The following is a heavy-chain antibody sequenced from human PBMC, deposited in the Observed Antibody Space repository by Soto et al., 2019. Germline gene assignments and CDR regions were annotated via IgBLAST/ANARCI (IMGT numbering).Heavy chain of an antibody. D-gene: IGHD1-26*01. V-gene: IGHV1-69*06. J-gene: IGHJ4*02. CDR1: GGTFSSYA. Sequence: QVQLVQSGAEVKKPGSSVKVSCKASGGTFSSYAISWVRQAPGQGLEWMGGIIPIFGTANYAQKFQGRVTITAEKSTSTAYMELSSLRSEDTAVYYCARARDGYYNLNYFDYGGQGTLVTVSS. CDR2: IIPIFGTA. CDR3: ARARDGYYNLNYFDY.